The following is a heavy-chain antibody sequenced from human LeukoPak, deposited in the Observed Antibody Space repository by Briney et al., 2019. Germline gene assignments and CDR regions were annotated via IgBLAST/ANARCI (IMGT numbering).Heavy chain of an antibody. CDR1: GFTVSSNY. Sequence: LGGSLRLSCAASGFTVSSNYMSWVRQAPGKGLEWVSVIYSGGSTYYADSVKGRFTISRDNSKNTLYLQMNSLRAEDTAVYYCARRPAGTHYYYGMDVWGQGTTVTVSS. CDR3: ARRPAGTHYYYGMDV. D-gene: IGHD6-13*01. V-gene: IGHV3-53*01. J-gene: IGHJ6*02. CDR2: IYSGGST.